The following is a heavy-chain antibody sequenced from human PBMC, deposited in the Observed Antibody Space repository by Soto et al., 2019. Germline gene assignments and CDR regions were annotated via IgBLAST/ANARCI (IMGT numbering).Heavy chain of an antibody. D-gene: IGHD3-3*01. Sequence: SETLSLTCAVYGGSFSGYYWSWIRQPPGKGLEWIGEINHSGSTNYNPSLKSRVTISVDTSKNQFSLKLSSVTAADTAVYYCARGLPYYDFWSGYSNYYYYGMDVWGQGTTVTVS. CDR1: GGSFSGYY. J-gene: IGHJ6*02. V-gene: IGHV4-34*01. CDR3: ARGLPYYDFWSGYSNYYYYGMDV. CDR2: INHSGST.